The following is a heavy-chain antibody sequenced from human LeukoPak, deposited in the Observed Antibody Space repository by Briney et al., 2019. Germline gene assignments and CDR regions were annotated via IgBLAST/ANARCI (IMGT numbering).Heavy chain of an antibody. J-gene: IGHJ6*03. V-gene: IGHV4-34*01. Sequence: GSLRLSCAASGFTFSGSTMHWVRQASGKGLGWVGEINHSGSTNYNPSLKSRVTISVDTSKNQFSLKLSSVTAADTAVYYCARAPREKAAASKRAGVYYYYMDVWGKGTTVTVSS. D-gene: IGHD6-13*01. CDR1: GFTFSGST. CDR3: ARAPREKAAASKRAGVYYYYMDV. CDR2: INHSGST.